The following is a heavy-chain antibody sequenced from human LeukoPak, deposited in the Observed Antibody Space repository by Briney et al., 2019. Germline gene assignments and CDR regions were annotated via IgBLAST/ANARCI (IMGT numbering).Heavy chain of an antibody. CDR3: ANGVKFGETFFDY. CDR2: ISSSGGST. D-gene: IGHD3-10*01. CDR1: GFTFSTYA. J-gene: IGHJ4*02. Sequence: GGSLRLSCATSGFTFSTYAMIWVRQAPGQGLERVSTISSSGGSTYYADSVKGRFTISRDNSKNTLYLQMNSLRAEDTAVYYCANGVKFGETFFDYWGEGTLVTVSS. V-gene: IGHV3-23*01.